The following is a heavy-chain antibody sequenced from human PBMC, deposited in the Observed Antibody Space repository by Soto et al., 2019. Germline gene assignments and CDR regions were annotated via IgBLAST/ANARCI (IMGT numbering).Heavy chain of an antibody. CDR1: GFSFSSYG. CDR3: AKDRAYCSGDSCYLFDY. V-gene: IGHV3-30*18. Sequence: GGSLRLSCAASGFSFSSYGMHWVRQAPGKGLEWVAVISYDGNNKYNADSVKGRFAISRDSSKNTLYLQMNSLRAEDTAVYYCAKDRAYCSGDSCYLFDYWGPGTLVTVSS. D-gene: IGHD2-15*01. J-gene: IGHJ4*02. CDR2: ISYDGNNK.